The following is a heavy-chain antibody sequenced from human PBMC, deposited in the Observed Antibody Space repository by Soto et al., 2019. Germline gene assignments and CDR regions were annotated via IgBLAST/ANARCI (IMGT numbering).Heavy chain of an antibody. V-gene: IGHV3-74*01. Sequence: GGSLRLSCAASGFTFSSYWMHWVRQAPGKGLVWVSRINSDGSSTSYADSVKGRFTISRDNAKNTLYLQMNSLRAEDTAVYYCASLVVVAATDAFDIWGQGTMVTVSS. CDR3: ASLVVVAATDAFDI. CDR1: GFTFSSYW. J-gene: IGHJ3*02. D-gene: IGHD2-15*01. CDR2: INSDGSST.